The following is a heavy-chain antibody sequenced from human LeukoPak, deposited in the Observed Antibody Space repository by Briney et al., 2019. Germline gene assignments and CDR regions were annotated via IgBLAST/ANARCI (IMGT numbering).Heavy chain of an antibody. CDR1: GSGFTFSDHY. CDR3: SRGYSGASVYAFDI. Sequence: PGGSLRLSCAASGSGFTFSDHYMDWVRQAPGRGLEWVGRIGNKGDMYTTEYATSVKGRFTISRDDSRKSLYLQMNSLRTEDTAVYHCSRGYSGASVYAFDIWGPGTMVTVSS. CDR2: IGNKGDMYTT. V-gene: IGHV3-72*01. D-gene: IGHD5-12*01. J-gene: IGHJ3*02.